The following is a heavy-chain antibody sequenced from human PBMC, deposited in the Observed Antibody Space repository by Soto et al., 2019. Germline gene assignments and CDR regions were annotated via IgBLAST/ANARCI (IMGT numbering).Heavy chain of an antibody. J-gene: IGHJ4*02. Sequence: PGGSLRLSCAASGFTFSSYGMHWVRQAPGKGLEWVAVISYDGSNKYYADSVKGRFTISRDNSKNTLYLQMNSLRAEDTAVYYCALAAAGGYFDYWGQGTLVTVS. V-gene: IGHV3-30*03. CDR2: ISYDGSNK. D-gene: IGHD6-13*01. CDR3: ALAAAGGYFDY. CDR1: GFTFSSYG.